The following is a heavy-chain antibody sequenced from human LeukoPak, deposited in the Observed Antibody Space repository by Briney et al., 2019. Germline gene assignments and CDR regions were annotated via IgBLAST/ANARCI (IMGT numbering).Heavy chain of an antibody. J-gene: IGHJ5*02. V-gene: IGHV4-34*01. CDR1: GGSFSGYY. Sequence: SETLSLTCAVYGGSFSGYYWSWIRQPPGKGLEWIGEINHSGSTNYNPSLKSRVTISVDTSKNQFSLKLSSVTAADTAVYYCARKSMVRGINWFDPWGQGTLVTVSS. CDR3: ARKSMVRGINWFDP. D-gene: IGHD3-10*01. CDR2: INHSGST.